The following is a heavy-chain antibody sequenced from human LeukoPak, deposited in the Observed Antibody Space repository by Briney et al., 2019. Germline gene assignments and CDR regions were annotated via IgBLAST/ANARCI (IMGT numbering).Heavy chain of an antibody. CDR3: AKHGEAYGDSRTDH. D-gene: IGHD4-17*01. CDR2: ISASGGSS. V-gene: IGHV3-23*01. J-gene: IGHJ4*02. Sequence: GGSLRLSCAASGFTFRSYAMSWVRQAPGKGLEWVSAISASGGSSYNADPVKGRFTISRDNSKNTLDLQMNSLRADDTAVYYCAKHGEAYGDSRTDHWGQGTLVTVSS. CDR1: GFTFRSYA.